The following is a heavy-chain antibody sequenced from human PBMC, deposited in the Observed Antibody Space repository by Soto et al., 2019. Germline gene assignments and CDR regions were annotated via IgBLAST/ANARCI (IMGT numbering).Heavy chain of an antibody. J-gene: IGHJ4*02. Sequence: GGSLRLSCAASGFTFTSFAVSWVRQAPGKGLEWVSAISGSGGATYYADSVKGRFTVSRDNSRNTVYLQMNSLRAEDTAVYYCAKDLRDSSGYYYYIDSWGQGILVTVSS. V-gene: IGHV3-23*01. CDR2: ISGSGGAT. CDR3: AKDLRDSSGYYYYIDS. D-gene: IGHD3-22*01. CDR1: GFTFTSFA.